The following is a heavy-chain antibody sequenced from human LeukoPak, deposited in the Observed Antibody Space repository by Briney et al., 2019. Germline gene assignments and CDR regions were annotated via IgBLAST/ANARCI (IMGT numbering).Heavy chain of an antibody. J-gene: IGHJ4*02. CDR1: GFTFSSYG. V-gene: IGHV3-23*01. CDR3: AWHYFDY. Sequence: PGGSLRLSCAASGFTFSSYGMTWVRQAPGKGLEWVSGIGTSGGSTYYADSVKGRFTISRDNSKNTLYLQMNSLTAEDTAVYYCAWHYFDYWGQGTLVTVSA. CDR2: IGTSGGST.